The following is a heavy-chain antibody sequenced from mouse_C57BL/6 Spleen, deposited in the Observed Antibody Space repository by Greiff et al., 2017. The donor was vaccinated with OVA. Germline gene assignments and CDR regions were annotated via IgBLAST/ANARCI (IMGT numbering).Heavy chain of an antibody. J-gene: IGHJ4*01. CDR3: ASGGAYCELDY. V-gene: IGHV1-64*01. D-gene: IGHD1-1*01. CDR2: IHPNSGST. CDR1: GYTFTSYW. Sequence: QVQLQQPGAELVKPGASVTLSCKASGYTFTSYWMHWVKQRPGQGLEWIGMIHPNSGSTNYNEKFKSKATLTVDKSSSTAYMQLSSLTSEDSAVYYCASGGAYCELDYWGQGTSVTVSS.